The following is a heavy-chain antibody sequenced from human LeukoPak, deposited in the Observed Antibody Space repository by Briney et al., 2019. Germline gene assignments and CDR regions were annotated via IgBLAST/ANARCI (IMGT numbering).Heavy chain of an antibody. J-gene: IGHJ6*03. D-gene: IGHD3-10*01. CDR1: GFTFSSYA. Sequence: GGSLRLSCAASGFTFSSYAMSWVRQAPGKGLEWVSAISGGGGSTYYADSVKGRFTISRDNSKKTLYLQMNSLRAEDTAVYYCAKADYYGSGYMDVWGKGTTVTVSS. CDR2: ISGGGGST. CDR3: AKADYYGSGYMDV. V-gene: IGHV3-23*01.